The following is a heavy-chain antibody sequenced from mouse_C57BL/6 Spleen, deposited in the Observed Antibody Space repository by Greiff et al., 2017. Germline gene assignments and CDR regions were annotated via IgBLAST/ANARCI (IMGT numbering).Heavy chain of an antibody. CDR1: GFTFSSYA. CDR2: ISDGGSYT. V-gene: IGHV5-4*01. CDR3: ARDGTTAGFAY. J-gene: IGHJ3*01. D-gene: IGHD1-2*01. Sequence: EVQGVESGGGLVKPGGSLKLSCAASGFTFSSYAMSWVRQTPEKRLEWVATISDGGSYTYYPDNVKGRFTISRDNAKNNLYLQMSHLKSEDTAMYYCARDGTTAGFAYWGQGTLVTVSA.